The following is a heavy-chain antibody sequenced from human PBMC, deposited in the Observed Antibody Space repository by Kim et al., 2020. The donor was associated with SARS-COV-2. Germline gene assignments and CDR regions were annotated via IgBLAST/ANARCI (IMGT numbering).Heavy chain of an antibody. D-gene: IGHD5-18*01. J-gene: IGHJ4*02. CDR1: GFTFSSYG. V-gene: IGHV3-30*18. CDR3: AKGKELWLLDAIDY. CDR2: ISYDGSNK. Sequence: GGSLRLSCAASGFTFSSYGMHWVRQAPGKGLEWVAVISYDGSNKYYADSVKGRFTISRDNSKNTLYLQMNSLRAEDTAVYYCAKGKELWLLDAIDYWGQGTLVTVSS.